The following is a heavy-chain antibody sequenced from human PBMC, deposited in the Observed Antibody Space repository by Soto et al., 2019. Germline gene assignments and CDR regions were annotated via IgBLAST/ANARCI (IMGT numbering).Heavy chain of an antibody. CDR2: VSYDGRNK. CDR3: AGELERNFDY. CDR1: GFTFSSYA. D-gene: IGHD1-1*01. V-gene: IGHV3-30*04. J-gene: IGHJ4*02. Sequence: QVQLVESGGGVVQPGRSLRLSCAASGFTFSSYAMHWVRQAPGKGLQWVAVVSYDGRNKYYADSVKGRFTISRDNSKNTLYLQMNSLRAEDTAVYYCAGELERNFDYWGQGTLVTVSS.